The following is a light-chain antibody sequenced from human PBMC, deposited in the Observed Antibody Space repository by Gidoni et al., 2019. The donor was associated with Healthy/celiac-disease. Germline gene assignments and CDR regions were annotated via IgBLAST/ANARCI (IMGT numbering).Light chain of an antibody. CDR1: SSHIGSNT. CDR3: AAWDDSVNGVV. CDR2: SNN. Sequence: QSVLTQPPSASGTPGQRVTISCSGSSSHIGSNTVNWYQQLPGTAPQLLIYSNNQRPSGVPDRFSGSKSGTSASLAISGLQSEDEADYYCAAWDDSVNGVVFGGGTKLTVL. J-gene: IGLJ2*01. V-gene: IGLV1-44*01.